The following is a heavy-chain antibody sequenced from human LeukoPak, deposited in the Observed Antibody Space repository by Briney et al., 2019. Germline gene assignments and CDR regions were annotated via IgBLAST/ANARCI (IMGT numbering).Heavy chain of an antibody. CDR2: IYPGDSDT. CDR1: GYSFTSYW. J-gene: IGHJ4*02. V-gene: IGHV5-51*01. D-gene: IGHD3-22*01. CDR3: ARGYDSSEKTPRRYYFDY. Sequence: GESLKISCKGSGYSFTSYWIGWVRQMPGKGLEWMGIIYPGDSDTRYSPSFQGQVTISADKSISTAYLQWSSLKASDTAMYYCARGYDSSEKTPRRYYFDYWGQGTLVTVSS.